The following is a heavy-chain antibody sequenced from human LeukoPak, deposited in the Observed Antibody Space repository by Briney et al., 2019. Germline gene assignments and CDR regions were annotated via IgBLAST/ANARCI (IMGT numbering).Heavy chain of an antibody. D-gene: IGHD3-10*01. CDR2: ISAYNGDT. V-gene: IGHV1-18*04. CDR3: ARDLFTYYYGSGSYYKLAAFDI. Sequence: ASVKVSCKASGYTFTSYGISWVRQAPGQGLEWMGWISAYNGDTNYAQKLQGRVTMTTDTCTSTAYMELRSLRSDDTAVYYCARDLFTYYYGSGSYYKLAAFDIWGQGTMVTVSS. J-gene: IGHJ3*02. CDR1: GYTFTSYG.